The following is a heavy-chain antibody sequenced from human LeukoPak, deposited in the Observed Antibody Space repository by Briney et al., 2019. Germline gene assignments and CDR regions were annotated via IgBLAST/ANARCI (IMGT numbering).Heavy chain of an antibody. CDR1: GYTSTAFY. D-gene: IGHD3-9*01. V-gene: IGHV1-2*02. CDR2: INPNSGGT. J-gene: IGHJ4*02. Sequence: ASVKVSCKASGYTSTAFYIHWVRQATGQGLEWMGWINPNSGGTNYAQKFQGRVTLTRDTSISTVYMELTGLTSDDTAVYYCARGYCDTNDCPPGAYWGQGALVAVSS. CDR3: ARGYCDTNDCPPGAY.